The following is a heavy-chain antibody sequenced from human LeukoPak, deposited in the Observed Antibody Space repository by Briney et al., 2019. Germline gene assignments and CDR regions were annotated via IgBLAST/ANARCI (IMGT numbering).Heavy chain of an antibody. V-gene: IGHV3-21*01. CDR1: GFTFSNYG. CDR3: ARGFDNLGSGWYSY. D-gene: IGHD6-19*01. CDR2: I. J-gene: IGHJ4*02. Sequence: GGSLRLSCAASGFTFSNYGMSWVRQAPGKGLEWVSSIILRRLSEGPIHHLQTQRQELTVSAMNSLRAEDTAPYYCARGFDNLGSGWYSYWGQGTLVTVSS.